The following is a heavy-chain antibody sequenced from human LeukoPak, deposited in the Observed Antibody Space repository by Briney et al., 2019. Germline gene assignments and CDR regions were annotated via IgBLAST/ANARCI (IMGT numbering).Heavy chain of an antibody. V-gene: IGHV4-39*07. Sequence: PSETLSLTCTVSGGSISSSSYYWGWIRQPPGKGLEWIGSIYHSGSTYYNPSLKSRVTISLDTSKNQFSLKLTSVTVADTAVYYCARGGRSSSSWFDPWGQGTLVTVSS. CDR3: ARGGRSSSSWFDP. CDR2: IYHSGST. J-gene: IGHJ5*02. D-gene: IGHD6-6*01. CDR1: GGSISSSSYY.